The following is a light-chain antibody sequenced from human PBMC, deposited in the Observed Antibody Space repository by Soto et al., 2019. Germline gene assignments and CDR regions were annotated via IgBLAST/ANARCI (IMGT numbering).Light chain of an antibody. V-gene: IGLV2-23*02. J-gene: IGLJ1*01. CDR1: RSEVGSHNL. Sequence: QSALTQPASVSGSPGQSITISCIGLRSEVGSHNLVSWYQQHPGKAPKLMIYAVSKRSSGVSNRFSGSKSGYTASLTISGLQTEDEADYYCCSIAGSFHVFGTGTKLTVL. CDR3: CSIAGSFHV. CDR2: AVS.